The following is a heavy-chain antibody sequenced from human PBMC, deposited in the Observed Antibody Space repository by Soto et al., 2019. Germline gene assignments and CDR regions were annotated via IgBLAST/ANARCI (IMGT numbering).Heavy chain of an antibody. J-gene: IGHJ6*03. Sequence: PGGSLRLSCAASGFTFSDYYMSWIRQAPGKGLEWVSYISSSGSTIYYADSVKGRFTISRDNAKNSLYLQMNSLRAEDTAVYYCAREVLSPLYYMDVWGKGTTVTVSS. V-gene: IGHV3-11*01. D-gene: IGHD2-15*01. CDR2: ISSSGSTI. CDR1: GFTFSDYY. CDR3: AREVLSPLYYMDV.